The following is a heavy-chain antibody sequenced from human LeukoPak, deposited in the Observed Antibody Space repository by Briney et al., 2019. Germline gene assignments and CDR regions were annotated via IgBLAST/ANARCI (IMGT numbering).Heavy chain of an antibody. Sequence: GKSLRLSCSASGFTFKNYGMHWVRQAPGKGLEWVAVISYDGRNIHYPDSVKGRFTISRDISTDTLWLQMDSLRTEDTAVYYCAKGPLRGTAAAIDYWGQGTLVTVSS. J-gene: IGHJ4*02. CDR3: AKGPLRGTAAAIDY. V-gene: IGHV3-30*18. D-gene: IGHD2-2*01. CDR1: GFTFKNYG. CDR2: ISYDGRNI.